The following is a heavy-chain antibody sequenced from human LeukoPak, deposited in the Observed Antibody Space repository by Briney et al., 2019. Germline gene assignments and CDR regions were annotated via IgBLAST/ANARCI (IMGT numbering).Heavy chain of an antibody. CDR1: VYTFSVNY. D-gene: IGHD4-11*01. CDR3: ARYPSSVTLYFFDY. J-gene: IGHJ4*02. CDR2: IDANNGDT. V-gene: IGHV1-2*02. Sequence: ASVTISCKASVYTFSVNYIHWLRQAPGQGLEWMGWIDANNGDTKSAQKFQVRVTMSRDTSVSTAYMDLSSLSPDDAAVYYCARYPSSVTLYFFDYWGQGTLVTVSS.